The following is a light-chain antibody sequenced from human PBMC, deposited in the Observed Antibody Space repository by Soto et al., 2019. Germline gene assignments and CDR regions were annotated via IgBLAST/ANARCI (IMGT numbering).Light chain of an antibody. CDR3: HQYGSSPQT. Sequence: EIVLTQSPGTLSLSPGERATLSCRASQSVSSSYLAWYQQKPGQAPRLLIYGASSRATVIPDRFTGSGSGTDFTLTISRLEPEDFAVLYCHQYGSSPQTFGQGTKVEIK. CDR2: GAS. CDR1: QSVSSSY. V-gene: IGKV3-20*01. J-gene: IGKJ1*01.